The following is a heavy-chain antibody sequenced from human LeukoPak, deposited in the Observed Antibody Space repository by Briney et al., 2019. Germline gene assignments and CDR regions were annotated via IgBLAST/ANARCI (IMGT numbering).Heavy chain of an antibody. CDR1: GYTFTSYG. CDR2: ISAYNGNT. J-gene: IGHJ4*02. Sequence: ASVKVSCKASGYTFTSYGISWVRQAPGRGLEWMGWISAYNGNTNYAQKLQGRVTMTTDTSTSTAYMELRSLRSDDTAVYYCARIEEYGVATPYWGQGTLVTVSS. CDR3: ARIEEYGVATPY. D-gene: IGHD5-12*01. V-gene: IGHV1-18*01.